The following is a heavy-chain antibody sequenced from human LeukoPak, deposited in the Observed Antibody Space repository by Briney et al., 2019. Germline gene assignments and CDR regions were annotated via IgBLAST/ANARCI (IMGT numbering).Heavy chain of an antibody. D-gene: IGHD6-19*01. Sequence: PWGSLRLSCAASGFTSSTYTMNWVRQAPGKGLEWVSSITSSSSYIAYSDSVKGRFTISRDNAKNSLYLQMNSLRAEDTAVFYCARGQWPDYWGQGTLLIVSS. CDR1: GFTSSTYT. V-gene: IGHV3-21*01. J-gene: IGHJ4*02. CDR2: ITSSSSYI. CDR3: ARGQWPDY.